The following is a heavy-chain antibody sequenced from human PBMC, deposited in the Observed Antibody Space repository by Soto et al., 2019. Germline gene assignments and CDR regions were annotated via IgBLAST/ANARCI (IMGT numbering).Heavy chain of an antibody. CDR2: IYYSGST. Sequence: SETLSLTCTVSGGSISSYYWSWIRQPPGKGLEWIGYIYYSGSTNYNPSLKSRVTISVDTSKNQFSLKLSSVTAADTAVYYCALGGSFSGSHDAFDIWGQGTMVTVSS. D-gene: IGHD3-10*01. CDR1: GGSISSYY. J-gene: IGHJ3*02. V-gene: IGHV4-59*01. CDR3: ALGGSFSGSHDAFDI.